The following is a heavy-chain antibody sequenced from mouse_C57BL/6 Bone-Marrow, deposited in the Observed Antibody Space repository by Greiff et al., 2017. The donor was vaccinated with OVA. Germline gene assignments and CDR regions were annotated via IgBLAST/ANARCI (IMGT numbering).Heavy chain of an antibody. D-gene: IGHD2-4*01. Sequence: VQRVESGAELVRPGASVKLSCKASGYTFTDYYINWVKQRPGQGLEWIARIYPGSGNTYYNEKFKGKATLTAEKSSSTAYMQLSSLTSEDSAVYFCARGPLYYDYDNYAMDYWGQGTSVTVSS. CDR1: GYTFTDYY. CDR3: ARGPLYYDYDNYAMDY. CDR2: IYPGSGNT. V-gene: IGHV1-76*01. J-gene: IGHJ4*01.